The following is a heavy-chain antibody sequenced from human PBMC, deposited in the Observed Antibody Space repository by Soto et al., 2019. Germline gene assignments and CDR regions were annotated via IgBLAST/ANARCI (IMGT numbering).Heavy chain of an antibody. Sequence: QVQLQESGPGLVKPSETLSLTCRVSGGSINSYWLSWIRQPAGKGLEGIGRVYSSGTTDYNPSLNSRATLSVGTSKNQFSLKVSYLTAAVSAVYYCARDIGSYVYGEVYWGQGIQVTVSS. CDR3: ARDIGSYVYGEVY. J-gene: IGHJ4*02. CDR1: GGSINSYW. V-gene: IGHV4-4*07. D-gene: IGHD3-10*01. CDR2: VYSSGTT.